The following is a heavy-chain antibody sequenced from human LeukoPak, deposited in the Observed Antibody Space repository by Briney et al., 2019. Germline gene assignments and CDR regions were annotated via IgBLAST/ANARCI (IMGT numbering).Heavy chain of an antibody. V-gene: IGHV1-2*02. CDR2: INPNSGGT. J-gene: IGHJ4*02. Sequence: GASVKVSCKASGYTFTGYYIHWVRQAPGQGLEWMGWINPNSGGTNYAQKFQGRVTMTRDPSISTAYMELSTLRSDDTAVFYCARGELGREGYNFWDFWGQGTLVTVSS. D-gene: IGHD5-24*01. CDR1: GYTFTGYY. CDR3: ARGELGREGYNFWDF.